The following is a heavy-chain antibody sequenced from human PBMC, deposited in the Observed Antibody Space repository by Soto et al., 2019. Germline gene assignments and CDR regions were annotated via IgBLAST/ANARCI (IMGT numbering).Heavy chain of an antibody. J-gene: IGHJ4*02. D-gene: IGHD2-21*02. Sequence: ASVKVSCKASGGAFSSYTISWVRQAPGQRLEWMGRIIPILGIANYAQKFQGRVTITTDKSTSTAYMELSSLRSEDTAVYYCARDRSVYCGGDCYSRELDYWGQGTLVTVSS. CDR3: ARDRSVYCGGDCYSRELDY. V-gene: IGHV1-69*04. CDR1: GGAFSSYT. CDR2: IIPILGIA.